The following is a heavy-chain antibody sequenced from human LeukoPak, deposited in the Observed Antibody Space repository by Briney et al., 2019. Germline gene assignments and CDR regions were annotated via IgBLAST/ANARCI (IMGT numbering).Heavy chain of an antibody. V-gene: IGHV3-23*01. Sequence: PGGSLRLSCAASGFTLSSYAMTWVRQAPGKGLEWVSGFSGSGGSTNNADSVKGRFTISRDNSKNTLYLQMNSLRAEDTALYYCASLDYFDSSDYGDYWGQGTLVTVSS. CDR3: ASLDYFDSSDYGDY. D-gene: IGHD3-22*01. CDR1: GFTLSSYA. CDR2: FSGSGGST. J-gene: IGHJ4*02.